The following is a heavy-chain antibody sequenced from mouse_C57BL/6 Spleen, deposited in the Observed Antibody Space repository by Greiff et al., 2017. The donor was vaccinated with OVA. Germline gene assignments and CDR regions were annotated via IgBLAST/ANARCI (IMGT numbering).Heavy chain of an antibody. V-gene: IGHV1-64*01. Sequence: QVQLQQPGAELVKPGASVTLSCKASGYTFTSYWMHWVKQRPGQGLEWIGMIHPNSGSTTYNEKFKSKATLTVATSSSTAYMQLSSLTAEDSAVYYCARANYGNSYYAMDDWGQGTSVTVSS. CDR3: ARANYGNSYYAMDD. D-gene: IGHD2-1*01. CDR1: GYTFTSYW. J-gene: IGHJ4*01. CDR2: IHPNSGST.